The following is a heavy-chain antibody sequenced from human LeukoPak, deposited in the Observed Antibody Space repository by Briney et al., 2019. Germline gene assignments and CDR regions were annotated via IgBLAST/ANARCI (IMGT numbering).Heavy chain of an antibody. D-gene: IGHD4-23*01. CDR1: GYSFTSYW. CDR2: IYPGDSDT. CDR3: ARRVVNNRDWYFDL. Sequence: GESLKISCKGSGYSFTSYWIGWVRQMPGKGLEWMAIIYPGDSDTRYSPSFQGQVTISADKSINTAYLQWSSLKASDTAMYYCARRVVNNRDWYFDLWGRGTLVTVSS. J-gene: IGHJ2*01. V-gene: IGHV5-51*01.